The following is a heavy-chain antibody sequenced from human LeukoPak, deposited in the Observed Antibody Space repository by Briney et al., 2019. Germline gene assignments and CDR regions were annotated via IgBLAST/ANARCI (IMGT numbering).Heavy chain of an antibody. Sequence: TETLSLTCAVYGGSFSGYYWRWIRQPPGKGLEWIGEINHSGSTNYNPSLKSRVNISVDTSKNQLSLKLSSVTAADTAVYYCARRGRDSSGYYKRDWFDYWGQGTLVTVSS. J-gene: IGHJ4*02. CDR1: GGSFSGYY. CDR2: INHSGST. V-gene: IGHV4-34*01. D-gene: IGHD3-22*01. CDR3: ARRGRDSSGYYKRDWFDY.